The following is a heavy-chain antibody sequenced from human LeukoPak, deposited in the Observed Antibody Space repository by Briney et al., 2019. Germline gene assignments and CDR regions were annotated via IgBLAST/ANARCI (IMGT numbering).Heavy chain of an antibody. J-gene: IGHJ4*02. V-gene: IGHV4/OR15-8*02. Sequence: NASQTLSLTCGVSAGSISVTNWGSWVRQPPGQGLAWIGEISLAHQTHYTPSLNGRVTMSLDKSSSQLSLHLTSVPAADTATYFCSRESGPFCPFGYWGQGTLVIVSS. D-gene: IGHD1-26*01. CDR3: SRESGPFCPFGY. CDR1: AGSISVTNW. CDR2: ISLAHQT.